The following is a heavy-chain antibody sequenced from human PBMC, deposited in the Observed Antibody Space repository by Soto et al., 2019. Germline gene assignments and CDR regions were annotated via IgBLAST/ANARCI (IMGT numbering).Heavy chain of an antibody. Sequence: SETLSLTCTVSGGSVSGGSYYWNWIRQPPGKGLEWIGYVYFSGRTNYNPSLKSRVTISIDTSKNQFSLKLSSVTAADTAVYYCARESRSWYGSIWDYWGQGTLVTVSS. V-gene: IGHV4-61*01. D-gene: IGHD6-13*01. CDR1: GGSVSGGSYY. CDR3: ARESRSWYGSIWDY. CDR2: VYFSGRT. J-gene: IGHJ4*02.